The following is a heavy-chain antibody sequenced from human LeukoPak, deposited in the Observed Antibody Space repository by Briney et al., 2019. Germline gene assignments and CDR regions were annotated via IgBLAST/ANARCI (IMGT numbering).Heavy chain of an antibody. CDR2: IWYDGSNK. V-gene: IGHV3-33*01. D-gene: IGHD4/OR15-4a*01. Sequence: GGSLRLSCAASGFTFSSYGMHWVRQAPGKGLEWVAVIWYDGSNKYYADSVKGRFTISRDSSKNTLYLQMNSLRAENTAVHYCARLTMVLAFDIWGQGTMVTVSS. CDR1: GFTFSSYG. J-gene: IGHJ3*02. CDR3: ARLTMVLAFDI.